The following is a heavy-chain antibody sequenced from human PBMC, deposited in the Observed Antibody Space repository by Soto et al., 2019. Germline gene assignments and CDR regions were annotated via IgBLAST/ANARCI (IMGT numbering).Heavy chain of an antibody. V-gene: IGHV3-74*01. CDR2: IDSDGSST. CDR1: GFTFGSYW. Sequence: GGSLRLSCAASGFTFGSYWINWVRQAPGKGLVWVSRIDSDGSSTTYADSVKGRLTTSRDNAKNTLYLQMSSLRVEDTAVYYCARGRPYGMDVWGQGTTVTVSS. CDR3: ARGRPYGMDV. J-gene: IGHJ6*02.